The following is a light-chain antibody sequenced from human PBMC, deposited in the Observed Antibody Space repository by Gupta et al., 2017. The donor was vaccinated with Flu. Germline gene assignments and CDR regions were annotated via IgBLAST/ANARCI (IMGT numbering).Light chain of an antibody. CDR1: GNDIGSYNY. Sequence: QSALTQPPSVSGSPGQTVTVSCTGSGNDIGSYNYVSWFQQHPGEVPKLIIYDVDKRPAGVPDRFSASKSGSTASLTISGREADEEADYICSADAGGGSWVFGGGTKLTVL. CDR2: DVD. J-gene: IGLJ3*02. V-gene: IGLV2-11*01. CDR3: SADAGGGSWV.